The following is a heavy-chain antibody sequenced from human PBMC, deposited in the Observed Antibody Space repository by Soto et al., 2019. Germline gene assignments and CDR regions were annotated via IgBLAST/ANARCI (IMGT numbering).Heavy chain of an antibody. Sequence: SVKVSCKASGGTFSSYAISWVRQAPGQGLEWMGGIIPIFGTANYAQKFQGRVTITADESTSTAYMELSSLRSEDTAVYYCARPXASVVTYMNYYYYGMDVWGQGTTVTVSS. V-gene: IGHV1-69*13. J-gene: IGHJ6*02. CDR2: IIPIFGTA. CDR1: GGTFSSYA. D-gene: IGHD2-15*01. CDR3: ARPXASVVTYMNYYYYGMDV.